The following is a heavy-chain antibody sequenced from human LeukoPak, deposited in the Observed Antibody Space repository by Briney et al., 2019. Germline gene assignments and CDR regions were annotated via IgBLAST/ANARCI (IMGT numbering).Heavy chain of an antibody. J-gene: IGHJ1*01. CDR1: GYTVTGFY. Sequence: VASVKVSCKASGYTVTGFYMHWVRQAPGQGRGWEGWFNPIMGGTNYAQKFQGRVTMTRDTSISTAYMELSRLRSDDTAVYYCARGDIVVVPAAMMGTQYFQHWGQGTLVTVSS. CDR3: ARGDIVVVPAAMMGTQYFQH. V-gene: IGHV1-2*02. D-gene: IGHD2-2*01. CDR2: FNPIMGGT.